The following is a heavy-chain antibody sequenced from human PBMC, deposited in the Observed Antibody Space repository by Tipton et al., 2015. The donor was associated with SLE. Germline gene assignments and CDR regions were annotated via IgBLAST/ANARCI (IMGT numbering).Heavy chain of an antibody. CDR3: ARVPGLERSYYYNYYMDV. CDR1: GGSISSSNW. CDR2: VFHSGST. D-gene: IGHD1-1*01. V-gene: IGHV4-4*02. J-gene: IGHJ6*03. Sequence: LSLTCAVSGGSISSSNWWIWVRRPPGKGLEWIGEVFHSGSTVYSPSLKSRVTISVDTSKNQFSLRLSSVTAADTAVYYCARVPGLERSYYYNYYMDVWGKGTTVTVSS.